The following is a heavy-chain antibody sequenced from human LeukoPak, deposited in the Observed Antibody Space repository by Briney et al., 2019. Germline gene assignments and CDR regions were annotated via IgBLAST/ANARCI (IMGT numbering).Heavy chain of an antibody. D-gene: IGHD3-9*01. J-gene: IGHJ4*02. CDR1: GYTFTSYD. Sequence: GASVKVSCKASGYTFTSYDINWVRQATGQGLEWMGWMNPNSGNTGYAQKFQGRVTMTRNTSISTAYMELRSLRSDDTAVYYCARPLLTGYPDYWGQGTLVTVSS. V-gene: IGHV1-8*01. CDR2: MNPNSGNT. CDR3: ARPLLTGYPDY.